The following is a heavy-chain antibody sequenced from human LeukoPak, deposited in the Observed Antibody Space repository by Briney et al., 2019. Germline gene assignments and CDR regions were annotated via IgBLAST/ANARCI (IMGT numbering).Heavy chain of an antibody. CDR3: ARDLGLIWIGELGDAFDI. CDR2: IRSSSSTI. Sequence: GGSLRFSCAASGFTFSSYSMNGVRQAPGKGLGWVSYIRSSSSTIYYADSVKGRFTISRDNAKNSLYLQMNSLRDEDTAVYYCARDLGLIWIGELGDAFDIWGQGTMVTVSS. V-gene: IGHV3-48*02. D-gene: IGHD3-10*01. J-gene: IGHJ3*02. CDR1: GFTFSSYS.